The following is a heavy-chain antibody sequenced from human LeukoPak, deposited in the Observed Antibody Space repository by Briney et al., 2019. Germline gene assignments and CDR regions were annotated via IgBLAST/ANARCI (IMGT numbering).Heavy chain of an antibody. D-gene: IGHD6-25*01. CDR3: LRDSGLN. CDR1: GFTFSSYG. V-gene: IGHV3-30*03. Sequence: GGSLRLSCAASGFTFSSYGMHWVRQAPGKGLEWVAVISYDGSNKYYADSVKGRFSISRDNAKNSLYLQMNSLRVEDTAVYYCLRDSGLNWGQGTLVTVSS. J-gene: IGHJ4*02. CDR2: ISYDGSNK.